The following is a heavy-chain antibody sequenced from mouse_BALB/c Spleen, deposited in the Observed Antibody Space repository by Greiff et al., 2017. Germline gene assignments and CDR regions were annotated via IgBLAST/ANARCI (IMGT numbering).Heavy chain of an antibody. V-gene: IGHV1-5*01. CDR1: GYTFTSYW. CDR2: IYPGNSDT. Sequence: DVQLVESGTVLARPGASVKMSCKASGYTFTSYWMHWVKQRPGQGLEWIGAIYPGNSDTSYNQKFKGKAKLTAVTSTSTAYMELSSLTNEDSAVYYCTRAYGSKGAMDYWGQGTSVTVSS. D-gene: IGHD1-1*01. CDR3: TRAYGSKGAMDY. J-gene: IGHJ4*01.